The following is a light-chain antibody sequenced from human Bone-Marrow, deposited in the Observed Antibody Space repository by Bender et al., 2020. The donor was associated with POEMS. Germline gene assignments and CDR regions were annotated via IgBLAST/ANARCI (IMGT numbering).Light chain of an antibody. J-gene: IGLJ2*01. V-gene: IGLV2-14*03. CDR1: SSTGGGFNY. CDR2: DVR. Sequence: QSALTQPASVSGSPGQSITISCSGTSSTGGGFNYVSWYQHHPGKATRLIIYDVRNRPSGVSDRFSGSTSANTASLTISGLQAEDEADYYCTSYTTTNVVFGGGTKLTVL. CDR3: TSYTTTNVV.